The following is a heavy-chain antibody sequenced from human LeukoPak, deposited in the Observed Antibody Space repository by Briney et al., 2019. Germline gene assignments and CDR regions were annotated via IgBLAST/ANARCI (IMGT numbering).Heavy chain of an antibody. Sequence: GGSLRLSCAASGFTFSSYVMNWVRQAPGKGLEWVSIISGGADSAYYADSVKGRFTISRDNSKNTLYLQMNSLRAEDTAVYYCAGRNSSEDYWGQGTVVTVSS. J-gene: IGHJ4*02. CDR2: ISGGADSA. V-gene: IGHV3-23*01. CDR3: AGRNSSEDY. CDR1: GFTFSSYV. D-gene: IGHD1/OR15-1a*01.